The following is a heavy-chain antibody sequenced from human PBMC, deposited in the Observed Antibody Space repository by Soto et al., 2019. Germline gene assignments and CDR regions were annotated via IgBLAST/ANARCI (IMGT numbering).Heavy chain of an antibody. CDR3: ARGGIYGFDP. Sequence: TPETLSLTCTVHGGSISSSYCSWIRQPPGKGLEWIGYIYYSGSTNYNPSLKSRVTISVDTSKNQFSLNLSSVTAADTAVYYCARGGIYGFDPWGQGTLVTVS. V-gene: IGHV4-59*01. CDR1: GGSISSSY. D-gene: IGHD2-2*01. CDR2: IYYSGST. J-gene: IGHJ5*02.